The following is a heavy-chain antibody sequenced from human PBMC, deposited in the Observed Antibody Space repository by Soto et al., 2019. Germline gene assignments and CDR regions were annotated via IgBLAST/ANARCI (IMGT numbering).Heavy chain of an antibody. CDR2: IYYSGST. Sequence: SETLSLTCTVSGGSISSYYWSWIRQPPGKGLEWIGYIYYSGSTNYNPSLKSRVTISVDTSKNQFSLKLSSVTAANTAVYYCARAEDVLDAFDIWGQGTMVTVSS. CDR1: GGSISSYY. J-gene: IGHJ3*02. V-gene: IGHV4-59*01. CDR3: ARAEDVLDAFDI.